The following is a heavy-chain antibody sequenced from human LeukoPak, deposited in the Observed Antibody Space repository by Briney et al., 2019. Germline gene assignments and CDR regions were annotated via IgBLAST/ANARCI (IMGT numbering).Heavy chain of an antibody. V-gene: IGHV1-46*01. D-gene: IGHD1-1*01. Sequence: ASVKVSCKASGHTFTSYYIDWVRQAPGQGLEWMGVINPSGGSTRYAQKFQGRVTMTGDSSTRTVYMELSSLTSDDTAVYYCARGTTDAYWGQGTPVTVSS. J-gene: IGHJ4*02. CDR1: GHTFTSYY. CDR2: INPSGGST. CDR3: ARGTTDAY.